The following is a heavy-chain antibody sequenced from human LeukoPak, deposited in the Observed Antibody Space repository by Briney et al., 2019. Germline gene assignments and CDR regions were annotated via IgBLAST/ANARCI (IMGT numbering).Heavy chain of an antibody. CDR2: IYYCGST. V-gene: IGHV4-59*12. D-gene: IGHD2-15*01. CDR3: ASSQPLGYCSGGSCYSRRRFDP. CDR1: GGSISSYY. J-gene: IGHJ5*02. Sequence: SETLSLTCTVSGGSISSYYWSWIRQPPGKGPEWIGYIYYCGSTNYNPSLKSRVTISVDTSKNQFSLKLSSVTAADTAVYYCASSQPLGYCSGGSCYSRRRFDPWGQGTLVTVSS.